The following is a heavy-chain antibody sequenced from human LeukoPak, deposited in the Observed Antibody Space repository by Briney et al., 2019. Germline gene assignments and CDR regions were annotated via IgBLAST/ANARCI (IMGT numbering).Heavy chain of an antibody. Sequence: GGSLRLSCAASAFTLSSYSMNWVRQAPGEGLEWVSFISSGSSYIYYADSVKDRFTISSDNAKNSLYLQMNSLRVEDTAIYYCARARSGYTSGSDFDYWGQGTLVTVSS. J-gene: IGHJ4*02. CDR2: ISSGSSYI. D-gene: IGHD6-19*01. V-gene: IGHV3-21*01. CDR1: AFTLSSYS. CDR3: ARARSGYTSGSDFDY.